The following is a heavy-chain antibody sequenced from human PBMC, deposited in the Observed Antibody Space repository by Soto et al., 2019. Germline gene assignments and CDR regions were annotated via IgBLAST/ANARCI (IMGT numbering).Heavy chain of an antibody. Sequence: PSETLSLTCAVSGGSISSSNWWSWVRQPPGKGLEWIGEIYHSGSTNYNPSLKSRVTISVDKSKNQFSLKLSSVTAADTAVYYCARDANHRTTENYFDYWGQGTLVTVSS. J-gene: IGHJ4*02. CDR2: IYHSGST. CDR1: GGSISSSNW. V-gene: IGHV4-4*02. CDR3: ARDANHRTTENYFDY. D-gene: IGHD1-7*01.